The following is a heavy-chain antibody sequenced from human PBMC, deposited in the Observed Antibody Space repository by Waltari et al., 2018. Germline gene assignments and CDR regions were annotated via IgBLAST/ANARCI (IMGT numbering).Heavy chain of an antibody. CDR3: ARDRKIFGGHHYYNGLDV. D-gene: IGHD3-16*01. V-gene: IGHV4-59*01. J-gene: IGHJ6*02. CDR1: GDSISSYY. CDR2: IYYSGST. Sequence: QVQLQESGPGLVKPSETLSLTCSVSGDSISSYYWSWIRQPPGKGLEWIGYIYYSGSTNYNPSLKSRVTISIDTAKNKLSLRLTSVTAADTAVYYCARDRKIFGGHHYYNGLDVWGQGTTVTVSS.